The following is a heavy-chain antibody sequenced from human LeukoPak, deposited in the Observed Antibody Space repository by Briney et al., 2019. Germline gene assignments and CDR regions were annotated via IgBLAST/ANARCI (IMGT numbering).Heavy chain of an antibody. CDR1: GYTFTGYC. CDR3: AANYYDSSGPCDY. D-gene: IGHD3-22*01. Sequence: ASAKVSCKASGYTFTGYCMHWVRQAPGKGLEWMGGFDPEDGETIYAQKFQGRVTMTEDTSTDTAYMELSSLRSEDTAVYYCAANYYDSSGPCDYWGQGTLVTVSS. V-gene: IGHV1-24*01. J-gene: IGHJ4*02. CDR2: FDPEDGET.